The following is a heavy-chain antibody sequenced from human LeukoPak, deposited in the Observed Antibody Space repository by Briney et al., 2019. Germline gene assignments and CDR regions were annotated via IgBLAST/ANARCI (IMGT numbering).Heavy chain of an antibody. Sequence: GESLKISCKGSGYSFTSYWISLVRQMPGKGLEWMGRIDPSDSYTNYSPSFQGHVTIPADKSISTAYLQWSSLKASDTAMYYCARHRVIADAFDIWGQGTMVTVSS. D-gene: IGHD2-21*01. CDR2: IDPSDSYT. CDR3: ARHRVIADAFDI. V-gene: IGHV5-10-1*01. CDR1: GYSFTSYW. J-gene: IGHJ3*02.